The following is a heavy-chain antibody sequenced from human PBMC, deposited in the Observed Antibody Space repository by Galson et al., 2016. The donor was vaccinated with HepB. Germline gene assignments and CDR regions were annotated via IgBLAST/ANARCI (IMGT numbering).Heavy chain of an antibody. CDR2: ISHDGSDK. J-gene: IGHJ6*02. V-gene: IGHV3-30*18. Sequence: SLRLSCAASGFSFSSHGMHWVRQAPGKGLEWVALISHDGSDKFYAVSVKGRFTISRDNSKNTLYLQMNSLRAEDTAVYYCAKDLGARYDFWSGSRGYYNYYGMDVWGQGTLVTVSS. CDR1: GFSFSSHG. CDR3: AKDLGARYDFWSGSRGYYNYYGMDV. D-gene: IGHD3-3*01.